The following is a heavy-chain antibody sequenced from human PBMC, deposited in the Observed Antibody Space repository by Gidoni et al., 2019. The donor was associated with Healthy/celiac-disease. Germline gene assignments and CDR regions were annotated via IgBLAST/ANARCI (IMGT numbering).Heavy chain of an antibody. Sequence: QVQLQQWGAGLLKPSETLSLTCAVYGGSFSGYYWSWLRQPPGKGLEWIGESNHSGSTNYNPSLKSRVTISVDTSKNQFSLKLSSVTAADTAVYYCARDPYAGIAADLGGMDVWGQGTTVTVSS. D-gene: IGHD6-13*01. V-gene: IGHV4-34*01. CDR2: SNHSGST. CDR3: ARDPYAGIAADLGGMDV. CDR1: GGSFSGYY. J-gene: IGHJ6*02.